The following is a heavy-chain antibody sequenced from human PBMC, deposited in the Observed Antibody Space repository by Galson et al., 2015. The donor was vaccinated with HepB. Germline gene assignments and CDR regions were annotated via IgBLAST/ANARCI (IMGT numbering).Heavy chain of an antibody. J-gene: IGHJ5*02. D-gene: IGHD3-9*01. CDR3: ARRGGWATDWNWFDP. CDR2: IYYSGTT. CDR1: GGSIGSSYYY. Sequence: LSLTCTVSGGSIGSSYYYWGWIRQPPGKGLEWVGNIYYSGTTYYNPSLKSRVTISVDTSKKQFSLRLSSVTAADTAVYYCARRGGWATDWNWFDPWGQGTLVTVSS. V-gene: IGHV4-39*01.